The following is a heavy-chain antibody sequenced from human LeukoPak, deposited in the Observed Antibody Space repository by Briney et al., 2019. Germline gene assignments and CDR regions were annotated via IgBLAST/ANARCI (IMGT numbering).Heavy chain of an antibody. Sequence: GGSLRLSCAASGFTFSSYAMHWVRQAPGKGLEWVAVISYDGSNKYYADSVKGRFTISRDNSKNTLYLEMNSLRPEDTAVYYCAREGMRNDGIYNWFDAWGQGTLVTVSS. CDR3: AREGMRNDGIYNWFDA. V-gene: IGHV3-30*04. D-gene: IGHD1-1*01. J-gene: IGHJ5*02. CDR1: GFTFSSYA. CDR2: ISYDGSNK.